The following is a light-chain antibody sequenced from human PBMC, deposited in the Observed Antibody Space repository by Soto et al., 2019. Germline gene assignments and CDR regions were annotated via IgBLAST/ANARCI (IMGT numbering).Light chain of an antibody. CDR3: QQNYYKNT. Sequence: DIQMTQSPSSLSASVGDRVTITCRASQSIRRSLNWYQHKPGKAPKLLIYATSTLQTGVSSRFSGSGSGRDFTLTISSLQPEDFATYYCQQNYYKNTFGQGTHLE. CDR2: ATS. J-gene: IGKJ2*01. CDR1: QSIRRS. V-gene: IGKV1-39*01.